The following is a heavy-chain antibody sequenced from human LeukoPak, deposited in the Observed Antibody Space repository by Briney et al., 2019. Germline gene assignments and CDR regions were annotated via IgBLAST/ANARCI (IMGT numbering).Heavy chain of an antibody. D-gene: IGHD5-12*01. Sequence: PGGSLRLSCAASGFTFSSYGMHWVRQAPGKGLEWVAFIRYDGSNKYYADSVKGRFTISRDNSKNTPYLQMDSLRAEDTAVYYCAKQSVATGDFDYWGQGTLVTVSS. CDR2: IRYDGSNK. CDR3: AKQSVATGDFDY. CDR1: GFTFSSYG. J-gene: IGHJ4*02. V-gene: IGHV3-30*02.